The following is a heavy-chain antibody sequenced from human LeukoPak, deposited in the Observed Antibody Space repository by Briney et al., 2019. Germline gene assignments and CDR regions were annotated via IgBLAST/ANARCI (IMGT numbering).Heavy chain of an antibody. CDR2: IYHSGST. CDR3: ARDYDSSGYYGN. D-gene: IGHD3-22*01. J-gene: IGHJ4*02. V-gene: IGHV4-59*01. Sequence: PSETLSLTCTVSGGSITSYYWSWIRQPPGKGLEWIGYIYHSGSTNYNPSLKSRVTISVDTSKNQFSLKLSSVTAADTAVYYCARDYDSSGYYGNWGQETLVTVSS. CDR1: GGSITSYY.